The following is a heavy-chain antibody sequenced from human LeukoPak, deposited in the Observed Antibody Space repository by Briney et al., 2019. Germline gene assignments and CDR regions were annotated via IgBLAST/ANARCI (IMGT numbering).Heavy chain of an antibody. CDR3: ARVIPPRAYYFDY. CDR2: SYYSGST. D-gene: IGHD2-21*01. Sequence: SETLSLTCTVSGGSISSYYWSWIRQPPGKGLEWIGYSYYSGSTYYNPSLKSRVTISVDRSKNQFSLKLSSVTAADTAVYYCARVIPPRAYYFDYWGQGTLVTVSS. V-gene: IGHV4-59*12. J-gene: IGHJ4*02. CDR1: GGSISSYY.